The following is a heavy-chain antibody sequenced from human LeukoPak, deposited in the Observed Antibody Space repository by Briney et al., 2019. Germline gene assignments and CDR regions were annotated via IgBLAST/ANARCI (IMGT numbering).Heavy chain of an antibody. J-gene: IGHJ4*02. V-gene: IGHV4-39*07. CDR2: IYHSGST. Sequence: SETLSLTCTVSGGSISSSIYYWGWIRQSPGKGLEWIGSIYHSGSTYYNPSLKSRVTISVDTSKNQFSLKLSSVTAADTAVYYCARASPLGWNYYDYWGQGTLVTVSS. CDR3: ARASPLGWNYYDY. D-gene: IGHD6-19*01. CDR1: GGSISSSIYY.